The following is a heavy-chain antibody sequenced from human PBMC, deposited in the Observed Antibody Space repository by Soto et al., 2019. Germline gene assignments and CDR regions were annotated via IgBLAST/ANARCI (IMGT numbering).Heavy chain of an antibody. D-gene: IGHD5-12*01. CDR1: GFTFSDYY. CDR2: ISSSASSI. CDR3: ATYLRGYAKGFDY. Sequence: GGSLRLSCAASGFTFSDYYMSWIRQAPGKGLEWVSYISSSASSIHYADSVKGRFTISRDNAKDSLYLQMNSLRADDTAVYYCATYLRGYAKGFDYWGQGTLVTVSS. V-gene: IGHV3-11*01. J-gene: IGHJ4*02.